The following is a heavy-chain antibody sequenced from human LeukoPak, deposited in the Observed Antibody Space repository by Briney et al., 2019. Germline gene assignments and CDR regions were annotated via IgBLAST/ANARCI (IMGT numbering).Heavy chain of an antibody. Sequence: GGSLRLSCTASGFTFGGYAMSWFRQAPGKGLVWVGFISSKGYGRTSEDAARVKVRFTSSRHDSKTIAYLQMNSLKTEDTAVYYCTRRYFDSSGYMYYYYMDVWGKGTTVT. CDR1: GFTFGGYA. CDR2: ISSKGYGRTS. J-gene: IGHJ6*03. D-gene: IGHD3-22*01. V-gene: IGHV3-49*03. CDR3: TRRYFDSSGYMYYYYMDV.